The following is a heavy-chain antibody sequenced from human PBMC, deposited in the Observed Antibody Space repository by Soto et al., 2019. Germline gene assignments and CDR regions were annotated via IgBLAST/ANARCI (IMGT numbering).Heavy chain of an antibody. CDR1: GFPLEDVW. Sequence: DVQLVETGGGLVEPGGSLRLSWGGSGFPLEDVWLNWIRQAPGKGLEWLGRIKSRDAGGATDYGTPGKGRFICSRDDSRGTLVLSMTSLTAEATGVYYCTTGLGENGDSYWGQGTSVTVSS. J-gene: IGHJ4*02. D-gene: IGHD3-16*01. CDR2: IKSRDAGGAT. V-gene: IGHV3-15*05. CDR3: TTGLGENGDSY.